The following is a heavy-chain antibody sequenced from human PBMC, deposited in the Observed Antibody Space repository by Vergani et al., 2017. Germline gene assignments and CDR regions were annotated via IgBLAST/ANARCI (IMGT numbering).Heavy chain of an antibody. CDR3: ARVNTRPYYFDY. D-gene: IGHD1-1*01. J-gene: IGHJ4*02. Sequence: EVQLVESGGGLVKPGGSLRLSCAASGFTFSSYSMNWVRQAPGEGLEWVSSISSSSSYIYYADSVKGRFTISSDNAKNSLVLQMNSLRAEDTAVYYCARVNTRPYYFDYWGQGTLVTVSS. V-gene: IGHV3-21*01. CDR1: GFTFSSYS. CDR2: ISSSSSYI.